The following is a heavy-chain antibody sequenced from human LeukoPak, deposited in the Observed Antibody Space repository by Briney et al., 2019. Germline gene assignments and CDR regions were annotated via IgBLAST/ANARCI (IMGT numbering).Heavy chain of an antibody. Sequence: GGSLRLSCAASGCTFSSYAMSWVRQAPGKGLEWVSTISASGGHTYYEDSVEGRFSISRDNSKNTLYVQMNSLRVEDTAVYYCAKDWGIALWGQGTTVTVSS. D-gene: IGHD3-16*01. J-gene: IGHJ6*02. CDR3: AKDWGIAL. CDR2: ISASGGHT. V-gene: IGHV3-23*01. CDR1: GCTFSSYA.